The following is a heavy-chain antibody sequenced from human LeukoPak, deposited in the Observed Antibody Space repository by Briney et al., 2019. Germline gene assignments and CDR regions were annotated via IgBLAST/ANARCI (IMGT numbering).Heavy chain of an antibody. CDR1: GFTFSSYW. J-gene: IGHJ4*02. CDR3: ARIGYKSSSFDY. D-gene: IGHD2-2*02. Sequence: GGSLRLSCAASGFTFSSYWMSWVRQAPGKGLEWVANIKEDGTIKYYVDSVKGRFTISRDTAKNSVYLQMNSLRVEDTGIYFCARIGYKSSSFDYWGQGTLVTVSS. V-gene: IGHV3-7*01. CDR2: IKEDGTIK.